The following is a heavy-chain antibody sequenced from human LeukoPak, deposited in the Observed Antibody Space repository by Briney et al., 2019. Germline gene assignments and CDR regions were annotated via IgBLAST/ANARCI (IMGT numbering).Heavy chain of an antibody. Sequence: SETLSLTCTVSGGSISSYYWSWIRQPPGKGLEWIGYIYYSGSTNYNPSLKNRVTISVDTSKNQFSLKLSSVTAADTAVYYCARGFYDSSGYYPDPHDYWGQGTLVTVSS. CDR3: ARGFYDSSGYYPDPHDY. V-gene: IGHV4-59*01. CDR2: IYYSGST. J-gene: IGHJ4*02. CDR1: GGSISSYY. D-gene: IGHD3-22*01.